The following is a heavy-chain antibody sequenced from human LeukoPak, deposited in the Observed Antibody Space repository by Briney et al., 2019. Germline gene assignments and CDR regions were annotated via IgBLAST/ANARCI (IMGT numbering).Heavy chain of an antibody. J-gene: IGHJ4*02. Sequence: GGSLRLSCAASGFTVSGDYMSWVRQAPGKGLDWVSVIYSGGGTYYADSVKGRFTISRHNSKNTLYLQMNSLRAEDMAVYYCARVSGYDFWSGYSTPYFDYWGQGTLVTVSS. V-gene: IGHV3-53*04. CDR3: ARVSGYDFWSGYSTPYFDY. D-gene: IGHD3-3*01. CDR2: IYSGGGT. CDR1: GFTVSGDY.